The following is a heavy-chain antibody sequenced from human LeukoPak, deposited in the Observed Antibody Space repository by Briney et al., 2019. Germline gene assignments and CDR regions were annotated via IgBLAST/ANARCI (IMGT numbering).Heavy chain of an antibody. Sequence: GGSLRLSCAASGFTFSSSAMSWVRQAPGKGLEWVSGISGSGGGTYYADSVKGRFTISRDNSKNTLYLQMNSLRAEDTAVYYCAKAISRIGYFFDYWGQGTLVTVSS. CDR1: GFTFSSSA. D-gene: IGHD6-13*01. V-gene: IGHV3-23*01. CDR2: ISGSGGGT. J-gene: IGHJ4*02. CDR3: AKAISRIGYFFDY.